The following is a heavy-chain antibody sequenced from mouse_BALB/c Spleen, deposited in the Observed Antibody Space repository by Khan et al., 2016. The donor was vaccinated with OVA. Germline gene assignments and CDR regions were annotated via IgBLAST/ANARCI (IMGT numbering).Heavy chain of an antibody. CDR3: ARRGRYGIFAY. CDR1: GYTFTSYW. Sequence: VQLVESGAELAKPGASVKMSCKASGYTFTSYWMHWVKQRPGQGLEWIGYINPSTGYTEYNQKFRDKATLTTDKSSSTAYMQLSSLTSEDSAVYDCARRGRYGIFAYWGQGTLVTVSA. CDR2: INPSTGYT. J-gene: IGHJ3*01. V-gene: IGHV1-7*01. D-gene: IGHD2-1*01.